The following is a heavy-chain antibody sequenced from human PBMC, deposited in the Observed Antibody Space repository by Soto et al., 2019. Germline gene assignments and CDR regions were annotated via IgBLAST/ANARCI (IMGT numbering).Heavy chain of an antibody. D-gene: IGHD3-10*01. V-gene: IGHV1-69*13. J-gene: IGHJ6*02. Sequence: ASVKVSCKASGGTFSSYAISWVRQAPGQGLEWMGGIIPIFGTANYAQKFQGRVTITADESTRTAYMELSSLRSEDTAVYYCARDQRDYYGSGRKFRFYYYGMDVWGQGTTVTVSS. CDR3: ARDQRDYYGSGRKFRFYYYGMDV. CDR2: IIPIFGTA. CDR1: GGTFSSYA.